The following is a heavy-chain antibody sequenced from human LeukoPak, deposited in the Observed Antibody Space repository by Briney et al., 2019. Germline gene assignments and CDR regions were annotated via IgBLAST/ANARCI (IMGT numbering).Heavy chain of an antibody. D-gene: IGHD6-13*01. CDR2: ISSSGSTI. V-gene: IGHV3-11*04. CDR3: ARVGVYGYSSNWKLPDYYYGMDV. CDR1: GLTFSDYY. Sequence: GGSLRLSCAASGLTFSDYYMSWIRQAPGKGLEWVSYISSSGSTIYYADSVKGRFTISRDNAKNSLYLQMNSLRAEDTAVYYCARVGVYGYSSNWKLPDYYYGMDVWGQGTTVTVSS. J-gene: IGHJ6*02.